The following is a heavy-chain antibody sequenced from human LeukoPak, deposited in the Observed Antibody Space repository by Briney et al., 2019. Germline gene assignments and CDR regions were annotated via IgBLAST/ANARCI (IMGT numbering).Heavy chain of an antibody. CDR3: AKGSRTGQFPMDV. V-gene: IGHV3-23*01. D-gene: IGHD1-1*01. CDR1: GFTASTYG. Sequence: GGSLRLSCAASGFTASTYGVSWVRQAPGRGLQWVSAIVGGAGYTFYADSVKGRFTISRDNSWNSLYLQMNSLRDDDTAVYYCAKGSRTGQFPMDVWGQGTTVTVSS. J-gene: IGHJ6*02. CDR2: IVGGAGYT.